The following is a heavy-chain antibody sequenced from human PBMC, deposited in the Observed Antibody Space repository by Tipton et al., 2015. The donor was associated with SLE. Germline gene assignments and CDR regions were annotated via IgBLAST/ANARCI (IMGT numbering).Heavy chain of an antibody. D-gene: IGHD3-10*01. Sequence: TLSLTCAVYGGSFSGYYWSWIRQPPGKGLEWIGEINHSGSTNYNPSLKSRVTISVDTSKNQFSLKLSSVTAADTAVYYCARMERAYGSLDYWGQGTLVTVSS. CDR3: ARMERAYGSLDY. CDR1: GGSFSGYY. CDR2: INHSGST. J-gene: IGHJ4*02. V-gene: IGHV4-34*01.